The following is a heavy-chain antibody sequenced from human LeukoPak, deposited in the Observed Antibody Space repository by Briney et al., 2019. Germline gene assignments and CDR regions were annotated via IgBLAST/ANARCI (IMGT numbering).Heavy chain of an antibody. CDR1: GYTFTVYY. CDR2: INPKSGGT. V-gene: IGHV1-2*02. D-gene: IGHD3-3*01. Sequence: ASVTVSFTASGYTFTVYYMHWVRQAQGQGIEWMGWINPKSGGTNYAQKFQGRVTITRDTSISTAYMELRRLRSDDTAVYYCERSKGEPYDFWSGSLGDLDYWGQGTLVTVSS. J-gene: IGHJ4*02. CDR3: ERSKGEPYDFWSGSLGDLDY.